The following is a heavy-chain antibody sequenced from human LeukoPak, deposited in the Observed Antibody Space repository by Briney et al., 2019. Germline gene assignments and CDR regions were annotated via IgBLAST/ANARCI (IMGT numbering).Heavy chain of an antibody. D-gene: IGHD4-17*01. CDR1: GGSISSYY. V-gene: IGHV4-4*07. CDR2: IYTSGST. Sequence: SETLSLTCTVSGGSISSYYWSWIRQPAGKGLEWIGRIYTSGSTNYNPSLKSRVTMSVDTSKSQFSLKLSSVTAADTAVYYCARDYDYGDYPDAFDIWGQGTMVTVSS. CDR3: ARDYDYGDYPDAFDI. J-gene: IGHJ3*02.